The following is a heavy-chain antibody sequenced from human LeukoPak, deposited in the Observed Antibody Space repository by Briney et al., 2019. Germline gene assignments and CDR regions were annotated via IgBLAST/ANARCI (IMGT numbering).Heavy chain of an antibody. D-gene: IGHD5-24*01. Sequence: SQTLSLTCTVSGGSISSGGYYWSWIRQHPGKGLEWIGYIYYSGSTYYNPSLKSRVTISVDTSKNQFSLKLSSVTAADTAVYYCARGKLRTYYYYGMDVWGQGTTVTVSS. CDR3: ARGKLRTYYYYGMDV. V-gene: IGHV4-31*03. CDR1: GGSISSGGYY. CDR2: IYYSGST. J-gene: IGHJ6*02.